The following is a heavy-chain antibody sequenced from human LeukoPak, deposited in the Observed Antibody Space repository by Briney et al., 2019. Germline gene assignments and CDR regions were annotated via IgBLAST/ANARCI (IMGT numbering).Heavy chain of an antibody. CDR2: IKQDGNEK. Sequence: GESLRLSCAVSGFTFSNYWMSWVRQAPGKGLEWVANIKQDGNEKYYVDSVKGRFTISRDNAKNSLYLQMNSLRAEDTAVYYCARDRRWELLPLDYWGQGTLVTVSS. D-gene: IGHD1-26*01. V-gene: IGHV3-7*01. CDR1: GFTFSNYW. CDR3: ARDRRWELLPLDY. J-gene: IGHJ4*02.